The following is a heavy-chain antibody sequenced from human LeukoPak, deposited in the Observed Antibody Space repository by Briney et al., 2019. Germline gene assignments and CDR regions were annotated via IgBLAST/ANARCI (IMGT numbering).Heavy chain of an antibody. CDR1: GFPFSTYW. D-gene: IGHD3-3*01. Sequence: GGSLRLSCAASGFPFSTYWMDWVRQAPGKGLVWVSRINSEGTYTTYADSVKGRFTISRDNAKNTLYLQMNTLRAEDTAVYYCARARFKSDYWGQGTLVTVSS. V-gene: IGHV3-74*01. CDR3: ARARFKSDY. J-gene: IGHJ4*02. CDR2: INSEGTYT.